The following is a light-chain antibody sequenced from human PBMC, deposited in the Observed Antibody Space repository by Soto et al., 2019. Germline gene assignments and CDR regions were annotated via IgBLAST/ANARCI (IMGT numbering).Light chain of an antibody. CDR2: DAS. CDR1: QSVSSY. CDR3: QQRSSWPLT. J-gene: IGKJ4*01. V-gene: IGKV3-11*01. Sequence: EIVLTLSPATLSLSPGERATLSCRASQSVSSYLAWYQQKPGQAPRLLIYDASNRATGIPARFSGSGSGTDFTLTISSLEPEDFAVYYCQQRSSWPLTFGGGTKVDI.